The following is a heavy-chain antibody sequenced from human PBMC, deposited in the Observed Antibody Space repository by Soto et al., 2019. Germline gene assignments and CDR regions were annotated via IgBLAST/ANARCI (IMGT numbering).Heavy chain of an antibody. V-gene: IGHV3-11*06. Sequence: GGSLRLSCAGSGFTFGDSYMSWIRQAPGKGLEWLSYISPGSRYPAYADSVKGRFTISRDNAKRSLYLQMMSLTAEDTATYYCVRGGGGGLLDPWGQGTMVTVSS. CDR1: GFTFGDSY. J-gene: IGHJ5*02. D-gene: IGHD2-15*01. CDR3: VRGGGGGLLDP. CDR2: ISPGSRYP.